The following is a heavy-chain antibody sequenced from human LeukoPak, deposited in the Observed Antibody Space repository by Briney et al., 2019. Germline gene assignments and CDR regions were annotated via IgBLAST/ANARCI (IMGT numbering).Heavy chain of an antibody. Sequence: QPGGSLRLSCAASGFTFSSYAMSWVRQAPGKGLEWVSVISGGGGRTYYGDSVKGRFTISRDDSKNTVYLQMNSLRAEDTAVYYCAKDVRDIVVLIDTYMYWGQGTLVTVSS. CDR2: ISGGGGRT. CDR3: AKDVRDIVVLIDTYMY. D-gene: IGHD2-21*01. J-gene: IGHJ4*02. CDR1: GFTFSSYA. V-gene: IGHV3-23*01.